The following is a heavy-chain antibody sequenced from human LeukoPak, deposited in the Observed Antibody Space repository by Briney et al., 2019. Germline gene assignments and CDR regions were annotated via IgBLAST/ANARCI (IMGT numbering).Heavy chain of an antibody. Sequence: GGSLRLSCAASGFTVSSTYMSWVRQAPGKGLEWVSVIYSGGNIYYIESVKGRFTTSRDTSKNTLYLQMNSLRAEDTAVYFCAGRHCSGGGCYFAGADPFDSWGQGTLVTVSS. D-gene: IGHD2-15*01. J-gene: IGHJ4*02. CDR3: AGRHCSGGGCYFAGADPFDS. V-gene: IGHV3-53*01. CDR2: IYSGGNI. CDR1: GFTVSSTY.